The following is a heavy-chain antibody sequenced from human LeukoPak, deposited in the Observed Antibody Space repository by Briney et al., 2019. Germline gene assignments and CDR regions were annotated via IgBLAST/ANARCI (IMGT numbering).Heavy chain of an antibody. CDR1: GYIFGNYG. CDR2: ISHNAGAT. CDR3: AKGQRRYTSRGGGGFGMDV. D-gene: IGHD6-13*01. V-gene: IGHV3-23*01. Sequence: TGGSLRLSCVGSGYIFGNYGMTWVRQPPGKGLQWVSTISHNAGATYYLDSVKGRFTISRDNSKNTLYLEMSSLQAEDTAVYYCAKGQRRYTSRGGGGFGMDVWGLGTTVIVS. J-gene: IGHJ6*02.